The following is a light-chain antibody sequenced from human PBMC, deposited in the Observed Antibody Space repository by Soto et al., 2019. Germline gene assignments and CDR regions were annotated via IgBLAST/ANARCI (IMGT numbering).Light chain of an antibody. CDR1: SSDVGGYDY. V-gene: IGLV2-14*01. CDR3: SSYIDSSTRV. CDR2: EVS. J-gene: IGLJ1*01. Sequence: QSVLTQPASVSGSPGHSITISCTGTSSDVGGYDYVSWYQQHPGKAPKLMIYEVSNRPSGVSNRFSASKSGNTASLTISGLQAEEEADYYCSSYIDSSTRVFGTGTKVTVL.